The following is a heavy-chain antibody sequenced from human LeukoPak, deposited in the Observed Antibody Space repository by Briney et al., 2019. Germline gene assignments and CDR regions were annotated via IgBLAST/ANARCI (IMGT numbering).Heavy chain of an antibody. CDR1: GFTLSSYG. D-gene: IGHD5-24*01. CDR2: IYSDNT. CDR3: ARHRSKWLQSSFDY. V-gene: IGHV3-66*04. J-gene: IGHJ4*02. Sequence: GGTLRLSCAASGFTLSSYGMSWVRQAPGKGLEWVSFIYSDNTHYSDSVKGRFTISRDNSKNTLYLQMNSLRAEDTAVYYCARHRSKWLQSSFDYWGQGTLVTVSS.